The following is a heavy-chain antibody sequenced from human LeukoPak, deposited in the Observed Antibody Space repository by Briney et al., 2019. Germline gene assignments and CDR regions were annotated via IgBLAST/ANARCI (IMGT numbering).Heavy chain of an antibody. V-gene: IGHV3-30*04. CDR3: ARAPLTGDRGYYYGMDV. CDR1: GFTFSSYA. D-gene: IGHD7-27*01. CDR2: ISYDGSNK. Sequence: GRSLRLSCAASGFTFSSYAMHWVRQAPGKGLEWVAVISYDGSNKYYADSVKGRFTISRDNSKNTLHLQMNSLRAEDTAVYYCARAPLTGDRGYYYGMDVWGQGTTVTVSS. J-gene: IGHJ6*02.